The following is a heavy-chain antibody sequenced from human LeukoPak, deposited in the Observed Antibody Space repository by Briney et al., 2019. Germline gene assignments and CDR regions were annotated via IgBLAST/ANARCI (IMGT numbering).Heavy chain of an antibody. CDR2: IWYDGSNK. CDR1: GFTFSSYG. V-gene: IGHV3-33*01. Sequence: GGSLRLSCAASGFTFSSYGMHWVRQAPGKGLEWVAVIWYDGSNKYYADSVKGRFTISRDNSKNTLYLQKNSLRAEDTAVYYCARYYDSSGYMWFDPWGQGTLVTVSS. D-gene: IGHD3-22*01. CDR3: ARYYDSSGYMWFDP. J-gene: IGHJ5*02.